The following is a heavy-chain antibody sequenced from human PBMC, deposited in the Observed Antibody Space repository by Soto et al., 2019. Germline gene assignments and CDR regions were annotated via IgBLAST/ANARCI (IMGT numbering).Heavy chain of an antibody. D-gene: IGHD3-10*01. CDR2: IGYDGSNK. J-gene: IGHJ6*02. CDR3: SRSYYFGSGTYYGMDV. CDR1: GFTFSSYG. Sequence: QVQLVESGGGVVQPGRSLRLSCAASGFTFSSYGMHWVRQAPGKGLEWVALIGYDGSNKYYADSVKGRFTISRDNSKNTLYVRMNSLRAEDTAVYYCSRSYYFGSGTYYGMDVWGQGTTITV. V-gene: IGHV3-33*01.